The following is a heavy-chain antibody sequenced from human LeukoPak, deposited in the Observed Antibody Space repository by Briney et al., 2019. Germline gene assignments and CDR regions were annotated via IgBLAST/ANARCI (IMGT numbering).Heavy chain of an antibody. CDR1: GITFSTFG. J-gene: IGHJ4*02. CDR3: AREGYGWGTYFEY. D-gene: IGHD3-10*01. V-gene: IGHV3-7*01. Sequence: PGGSLRLSCEVSGITFSTFGMHWVRQAPGKGLEWVANIKQDGSEKYYVDSAKGRFTISRDNAKNSLYLQMNSLRAEDTAVYYCAREGYGWGTYFEYWGQGTLVTVSS. CDR2: IKQDGSEK.